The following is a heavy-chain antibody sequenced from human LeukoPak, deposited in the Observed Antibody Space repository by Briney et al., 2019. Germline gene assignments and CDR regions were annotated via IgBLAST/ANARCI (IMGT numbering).Heavy chain of an antibody. CDR2: TYDSGSS. CDR3: ARGWASSWYYFDF. Sequence: SETLSLTCAVSGGSMRNYYWSWIRQPPGKGLEWIGYTYDSGSSSYNPSLRSRVSISIDTSKNQFSLNLSSVTAADMAVYYCARGWASSWYYFDFWGQGTLVTVSS. J-gene: IGHJ4*02. V-gene: IGHV4-59*01. CDR1: GGSMRNYY. D-gene: IGHD2-2*01.